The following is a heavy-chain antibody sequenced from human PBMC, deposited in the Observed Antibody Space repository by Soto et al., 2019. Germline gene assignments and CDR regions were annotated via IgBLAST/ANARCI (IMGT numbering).Heavy chain of an antibody. D-gene: IGHD3-22*01. CDR1: GYSFTIYW. Sequence: GESLKISCKGSGYSFTIYWIGWVRQMPGKGLEWMGIIYPGDSDTRYSPSFQGQVTISADKSISTAYLQWSRLKASDTAMYYCARTPYYYASSGSEGFQHWGQGTLVTVSS. CDR3: ARTPYYYASSGSEGFQH. V-gene: IGHV5-51*01. CDR2: IYPGDSDT. J-gene: IGHJ1*01.